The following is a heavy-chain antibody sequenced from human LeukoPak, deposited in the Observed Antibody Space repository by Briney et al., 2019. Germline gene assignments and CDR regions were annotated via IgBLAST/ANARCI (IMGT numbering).Heavy chain of an antibody. V-gene: IGHV3-33*06. CDR3: AKDRATYYYDSSGYDY. Sequence: PGGSLRFSCAASGFTFSSYGVHWVRQAPGKGLEWVAVIWYDGSNKYYADSVKGRFTISRDNSKNTLYLQMNSLRAEDTAVYYCAKDRATYYYDSSGYDYWGQGTLVTVSS. J-gene: IGHJ4*02. D-gene: IGHD3-22*01. CDR1: GFTFSSYG. CDR2: IWYDGSNK.